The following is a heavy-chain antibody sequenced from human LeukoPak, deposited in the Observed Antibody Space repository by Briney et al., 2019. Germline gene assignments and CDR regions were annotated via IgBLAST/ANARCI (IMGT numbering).Heavy chain of an antibody. Sequence: SETLSLTCTVSGGSISNYHWGWIRQPPGKGLEWIGYIFYSGRTNDNPSLKSRVTISVDTSKNQFSLRLSSVTAADTAVYYCARGTIIAAAKRGAFDYWGQGTLVTVSS. CDR2: IFYSGRT. D-gene: IGHD6-13*01. CDR1: GGSISNYH. J-gene: IGHJ4*02. CDR3: ARGTIIAAAKRGAFDY. V-gene: IGHV4-59*01.